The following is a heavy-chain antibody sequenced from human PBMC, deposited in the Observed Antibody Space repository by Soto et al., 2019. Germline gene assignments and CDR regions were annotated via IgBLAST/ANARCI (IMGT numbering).Heavy chain of an antibody. V-gene: IGHV3-23*01. CDR3: AKVVCTSNCYDY. D-gene: IGHD2-2*01. CDR2: INGGGGTT. CDR1: GFTFSSYA. Sequence: GGSLRLSCTASGFTFSSYAMSWVRQAPGKGLEWVSSINGGGGTTNYADSVKGRFTISRDNSKNTLYLQMNSLRAEDTAVYFCAKVVCTSNCYDYWGQGTLVTVSS. J-gene: IGHJ4*02.